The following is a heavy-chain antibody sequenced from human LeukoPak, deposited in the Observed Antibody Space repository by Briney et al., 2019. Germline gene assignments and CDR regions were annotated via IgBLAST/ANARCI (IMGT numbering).Heavy chain of an antibody. CDR3: ARQGHYYHSNTEY. CDR2: IYPGDSDT. D-gene: IGHD3-22*01. V-gene: IGHV5-51*01. Sequence: GESLKISCKGPGYSFTSYWIGWVRQMPGKGLEWMGIIYPGDSDTRYSPSFQGQVTISADKSISTAYPQWSSLKASDTAMYYCARQGHYYHSNTEYWGQGTLVTVSS. J-gene: IGHJ4*02. CDR1: GYSFTSYW.